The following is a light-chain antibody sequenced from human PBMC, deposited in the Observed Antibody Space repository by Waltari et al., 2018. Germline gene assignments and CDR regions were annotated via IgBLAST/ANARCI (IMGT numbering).Light chain of an antibody. CDR1: SGSFSTTSY. Sequence: QTVVTQEPSLSVSPGGTVTLTCALSSGSFSTTSYASWYQQTPGQAPRTLVYKTNTRSSGVPDRFSGSILGNKVVLTITGAQAEDESDYYCLVYMGSGIWVFGGGTKLTVL. J-gene: IGLJ3*02. V-gene: IGLV8-61*01. CDR3: LVYMGSGIWV. CDR2: KTN.